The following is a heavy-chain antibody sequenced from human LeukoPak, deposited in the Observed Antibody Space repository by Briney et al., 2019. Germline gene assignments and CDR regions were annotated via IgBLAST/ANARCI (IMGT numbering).Heavy chain of an antibody. CDR1: GFTFSRYS. J-gene: IGHJ4*02. Sequence: GGSLRLSCAASGFTFSRYSMNWVRQAPGKGLEWVSYISSSSSTIYYADSVKGRFTISRDNAKNSLYLQMNSLRDEDTAVYYCARDRNEAGGRGYFDYWGQGTLVTVSS. CDR3: ARDRNEAGGRGYFDY. D-gene: IGHD3-10*01. CDR2: ISSSSSTI. V-gene: IGHV3-48*02.